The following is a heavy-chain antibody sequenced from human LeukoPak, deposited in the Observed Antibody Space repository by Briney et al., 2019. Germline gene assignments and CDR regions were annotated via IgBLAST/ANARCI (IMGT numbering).Heavy chain of an antibody. J-gene: IGHJ4*02. CDR2: VNTDGSGT. V-gene: IGHV3-74*01. Sequence: PGGSLRLSCAAPGFTFGTYWMYWVRQTPGKRLVWVARVNTDGSGTTYADSVKGRFTISRDNAKNTLYLQMNSLRDEDTAVYFCARGLAVVPAGVPDYWGQGTLVTVSS. CDR3: ARGLAVVPAGVPDY. D-gene: IGHD2-2*01. CDR1: GFTFGTYW.